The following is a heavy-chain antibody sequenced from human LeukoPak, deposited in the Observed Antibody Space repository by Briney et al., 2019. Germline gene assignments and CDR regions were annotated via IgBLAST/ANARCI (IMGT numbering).Heavy chain of an antibody. D-gene: IGHD5-24*01. Sequence: GGSLRLSCVASGFTFSSYSMSWVRQAPGKGLEWVSSISSSSSYIYYADSVKGRFTISRDNAKNSLYLQMNSLRAEDTAVYYCARVTRDGYFGYWGQGTLVTVSS. CDR1: GFTFSSYS. V-gene: IGHV3-21*01. J-gene: IGHJ4*02. CDR3: ARVTRDGYFGY. CDR2: ISSSSSYI.